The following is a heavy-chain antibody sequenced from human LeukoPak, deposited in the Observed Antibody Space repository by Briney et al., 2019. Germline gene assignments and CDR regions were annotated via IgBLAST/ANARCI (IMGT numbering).Heavy chain of an antibody. Sequence: GGSLRLSCAASGFTFSNFWMSWVRQAPGKGLEWVANVKQDGSEKYYVDSVKGRFSISRDNAKNSLYLQMNSLRAEDTAVYYCAELGITMIGGVWGKGTTVTISS. CDR1: GFTFSNFW. D-gene: IGHD3-10*02. J-gene: IGHJ6*04. V-gene: IGHV3-7*01. CDR3: AELGITMIGGV. CDR2: VKQDGSEK.